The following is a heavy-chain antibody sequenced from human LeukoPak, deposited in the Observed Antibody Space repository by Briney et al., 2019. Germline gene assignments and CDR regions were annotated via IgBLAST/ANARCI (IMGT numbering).Heavy chain of an antibody. J-gene: IGHJ4*02. CDR3: AKLHSGDYGPFDY. CDR1: GFTFSSYA. CDR2: ISGSGGST. D-gene: IGHD4-17*01. V-gene: IGHV3-23*01. Sequence: GGSLRLSCAAPGFTFSSYAMSWVRQAPGKGLEWVSAISGSGGSTYYADSVKGRFTISRDNSKNTLYLQMNSLRAEDTAVYYCAKLHSGDYGPFDYWGQGTLVTVSS.